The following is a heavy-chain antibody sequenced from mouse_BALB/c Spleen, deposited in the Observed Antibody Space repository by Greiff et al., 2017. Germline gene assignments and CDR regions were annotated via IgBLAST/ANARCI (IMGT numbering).Heavy chain of an antibody. CDR3: ARVDYDEGPY. CDR1: GYSFTDYI. CDR2: INPYYGST. V-gene: IGHV1-39*01. D-gene: IGHD2-4*01. J-gene: IGHJ3*01. Sequence: EVQLVESGPELVKPGASVKISCKASGYSFTDYIMLWVKQSHGKSLEWIGNINPYYGSTSYNLKFKGKATLTVDKSSSTAYMQLNSLTSEDSAVYYCARVDYDEGPYWGQGTLVTVSA.